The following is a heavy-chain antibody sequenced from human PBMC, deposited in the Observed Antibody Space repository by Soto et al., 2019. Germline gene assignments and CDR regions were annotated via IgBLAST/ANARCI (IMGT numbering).Heavy chain of an antibody. CDR3: ARVVAAAGQYYYYGMDV. Sequence: GGSLRLSCAASGFSFGYYWMSWVRQAPGKGLEWVATIKFDSSERKYVDSAKGRFTLSRDNAKNSLYLQMNSLRAEDTAVYYCARVVAAAGQYYYYGMDVWGQGTTVTVSS. D-gene: IGHD6-13*01. J-gene: IGHJ6*02. V-gene: IGHV3-7*01. CDR1: GFSFGYYW. CDR2: IKFDSSER.